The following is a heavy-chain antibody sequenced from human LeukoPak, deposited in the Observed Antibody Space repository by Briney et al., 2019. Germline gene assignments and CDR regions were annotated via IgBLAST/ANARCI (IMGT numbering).Heavy chain of an antibody. CDR2: ISGSSSTI. Sequence: GGSLRLSCAASGFTFSTYSMNWVRQAPGKGLEWVSYISGSSSTIYYADSVKGRFTISRDNAKNSLYLQMNSLRDEDTAVYYCARDRMGGSYYFYGMDVWGQGTTVTVPS. D-gene: IGHD3-16*01. J-gene: IGHJ6*02. V-gene: IGHV3-48*02. CDR1: GFTFSTYS. CDR3: ARDRMGGSYYFYGMDV.